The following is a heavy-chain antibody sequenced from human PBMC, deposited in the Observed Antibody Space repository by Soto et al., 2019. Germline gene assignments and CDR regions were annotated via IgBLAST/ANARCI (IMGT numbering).Heavy chain of an antibody. CDR2: MNTNSGNT. CDR3: ARGYDRSGYYSWFDP. Sequence: QVQLVQSGAEVKKPGASVKVSCKASGYTFTSYDINWVRQATGQGLEWMGWMNTNSGNTGYAQKFQGSVTMTRNTAISTAYMELGSLISEDTAVYYCARGYDRSGYYSWFDPWGQGTLVTVSS. CDR1: GYTFTSYD. V-gene: IGHV1-8*01. J-gene: IGHJ5*02. D-gene: IGHD3-22*01.